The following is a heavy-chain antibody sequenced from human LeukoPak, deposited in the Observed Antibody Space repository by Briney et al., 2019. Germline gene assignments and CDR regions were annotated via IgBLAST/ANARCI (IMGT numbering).Heavy chain of an antibody. CDR1: GFAFSSYA. V-gene: IGHV3-23*01. CDR2: LSGSGSTT. D-gene: IGHD5-24*01. J-gene: IGHJ6*02. Sequence: PGGSLRLSCAASGFAFSSYAMSWVRQAPGKGLEWVSGLSGSGSTTYDADSVKGRFTISRDNSKNTLFLQMNSLRAEDTAVYYCAVDRGNYGMDVWGQGTTVTVSS. CDR3: AVDRGNYGMDV.